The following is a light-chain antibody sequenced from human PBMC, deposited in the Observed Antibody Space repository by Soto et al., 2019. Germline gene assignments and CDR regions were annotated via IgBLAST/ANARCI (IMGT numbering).Light chain of an antibody. J-gene: IGKJ1*01. CDR3: QQYNSYPLT. Sequence: DIPMTQSPYTLSASVGDGATLTCRASQRVSTWLAWYQQKPGKAPTLLIYAASTMESGVPSTFSGSGSGTDSTLTISSLHADDVVTYYCQQYNSYPLTFGQGTKVDIK. CDR1: QRVSTW. CDR2: AAS. V-gene: IGKV1-5*01.